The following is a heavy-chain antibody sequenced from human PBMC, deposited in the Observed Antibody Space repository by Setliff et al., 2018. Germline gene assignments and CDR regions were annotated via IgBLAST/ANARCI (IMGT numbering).Heavy chain of an antibody. V-gene: IGHV3-48*04. CDR3: ARDSSDWYFDL. CDR2: ISSSSSTI. J-gene: IGHJ2*01. Sequence: GGSLRLSCAASGFTFSSYGMHWVRQAPGKGLEWVAYISSSSSTIYYADSVKGRFTISRDNAKNSLYLQMNSLRAEDTAVYYCARDSSDWYFDLWGRGTLVTVSS. CDR1: GFTFSSYG. D-gene: IGHD3-3*01.